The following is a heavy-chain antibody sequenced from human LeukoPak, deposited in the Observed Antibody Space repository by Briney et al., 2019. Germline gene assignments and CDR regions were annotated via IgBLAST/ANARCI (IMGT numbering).Heavy chain of an antibody. D-gene: IGHD6-13*01. J-gene: IGHJ5*02. CDR1: GFTFSSYW. V-gene: IGHV3-74*01. Sequence: GGSLRLSCAASGFTFSSYWMSWVRQAPGKGLVWVSRINSDGSSTSYADSVKGRFTISRDNAKNTLYLQMNSLRAEDTAVYYCAKDRRWAAASWFDPWGQGTLVTVSS. CDR2: INSDGSST. CDR3: AKDRRWAAASWFDP.